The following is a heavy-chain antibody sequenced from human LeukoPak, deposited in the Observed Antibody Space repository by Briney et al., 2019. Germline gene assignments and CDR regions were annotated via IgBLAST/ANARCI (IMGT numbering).Heavy chain of an antibody. CDR2: INSDGSIT. Sequence: PGGSLRLSCAASGFTFSSYWMHWVRQAPGKGLVWVSRINSDGSITNYADSVKGRFTISRDNAKNTLYLQMNSLRAEDTAVYYCARSGGDGSSWYPPDYWGQGTLVTVSS. D-gene: IGHD6-13*01. CDR1: GFTFSSYW. CDR3: ARSGGDGSSWYPPDY. V-gene: IGHV3-74*01. J-gene: IGHJ4*02.